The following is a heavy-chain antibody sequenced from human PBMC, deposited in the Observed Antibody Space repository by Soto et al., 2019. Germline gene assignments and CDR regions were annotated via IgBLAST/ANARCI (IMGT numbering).Heavy chain of an antibody. J-gene: IGHJ5*02. V-gene: IGHV1-69*13. CDR2: IIPIFGTA. D-gene: IGHD6-19*01. Sequence: RASVKVSCKASGGTFSSYAISWVRQAPGQGLEWMGGIIPIFGTANYAQKFQGRVTITADESTSTAYMELSSLRSEDTAVYYCAREPYSSGWTRGWFDPWGQGTLVTVSS. CDR3: AREPYSSGWTRGWFDP. CDR1: GGTFSSYA.